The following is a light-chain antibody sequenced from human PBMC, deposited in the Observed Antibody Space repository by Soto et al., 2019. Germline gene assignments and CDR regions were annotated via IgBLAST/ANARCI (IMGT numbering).Light chain of an antibody. V-gene: IGKV3-15*01. J-gene: IGKJ1*01. CDR2: RPS. Sequence: EIVMTQSPATLSVSLXERATLSCRASQSVSSNYLAWXQXTPGQAPTLLVSRPSNTPSRIPAMFSCSVFGTEFTLTISSLQSDDFAVYYCHQYDSGPRTFGQGTKVHIK. CDR1: QSVSSN. CDR3: HQYDSGPRT.